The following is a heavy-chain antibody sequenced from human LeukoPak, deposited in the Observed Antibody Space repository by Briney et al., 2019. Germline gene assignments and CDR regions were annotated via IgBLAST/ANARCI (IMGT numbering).Heavy chain of an antibody. CDR1: GYTFNNYG. CDR2: INTNTGNP. V-gene: IGHV7-4-1*02. D-gene: IGHD4-17*01. J-gene: IGHJ4*02. CDR3: AREVHGDYRVSGY. Sequence: ASVKVSCKASGYTFNNYGLSWVRQAPGQGLEWMGWINTNTGNPTYAQGFTGRFVFSLDTSVSTAYLQISSLKAEGTAVYYCAREVHGDYRVSGYWGQGTLVTVSS.